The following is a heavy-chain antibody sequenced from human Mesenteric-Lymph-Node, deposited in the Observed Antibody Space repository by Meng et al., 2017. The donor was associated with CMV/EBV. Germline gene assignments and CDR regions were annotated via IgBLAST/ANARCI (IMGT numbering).Heavy chain of an antibody. Sequence: GGSLRLSCAASGFTFSSYEMIWVRQAPGKGLEWVSYISSRGITIHYADSVKGRFTISRDNAKSSLFLQMNSLRVEDTAVYYCARIWSGYPDGFDMWGQGTMVTVSS. CDR2: ISSRGITI. CDR1: GFTFSSYE. V-gene: IGHV3-48*03. J-gene: IGHJ3*02. D-gene: IGHD3-3*01. CDR3: ARIWSGYPDGFDM.